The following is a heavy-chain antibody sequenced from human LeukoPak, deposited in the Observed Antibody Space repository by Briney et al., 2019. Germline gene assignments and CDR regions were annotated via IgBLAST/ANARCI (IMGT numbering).Heavy chain of an antibody. Sequence: MTGGSLRLSCAASGFTFSSYSMNWVRQAPGKGLEWVSSISSSSSYIYYADSVKGRFTISRDNAKNSLYLQMNSLRAEDAAVYYCASYYGSGKKDYWGQGTLVTVSS. D-gene: IGHD3-10*01. CDR3: ASYYGSGKKDY. J-gene: IGHJ4*02. CDR2: ISSSSSYI. V-gene: IGHV3-21*01. CDR1: GFTFSSYS.